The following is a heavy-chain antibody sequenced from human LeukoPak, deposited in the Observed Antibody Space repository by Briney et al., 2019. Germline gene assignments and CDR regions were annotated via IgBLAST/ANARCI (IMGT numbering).Heavy chain of an antibody. J-gene: IGHJ5*02. Sequence: SQTLSLTCAISGDSVSSNSAAWNWIRQSPSRGLEWLGRTYYRSKWYNDYAVSVKSRTTINPDTSKNQFSLQLNSVTPEDTAVYYCARSLRWAARRGVVDWFDPWGQGTLVTVSS. CDR2: TYYRSKWYN. CDR3: ARSLRWAARRGVVDWFDP. CDR1: GDSVSSNSAA. V-gene: IGHV6-1*01. D-gene: IGHD6-6*01.